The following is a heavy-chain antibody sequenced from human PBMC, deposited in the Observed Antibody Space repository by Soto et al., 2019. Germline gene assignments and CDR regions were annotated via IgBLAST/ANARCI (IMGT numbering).Heavy chain of an antibody. J-gene: IGHJ4*02. CDR2: INAGNGNT. Sequence: ASVKVSCKASGYTFTSYAMHWVRQAPGQRLEWMGWINAGNGNTKYSQKFQGRVTITRDTSASTAYMELSSLRSEDTAVYYCARVLSVAGTGDFDYWGQGTLVTVSS. V-gene: IGHV1-3*01. D-gene: IGHD6-19*01. CDR1: GYTFTSYA. CDR3: ARVLSVAGTGDFDY.